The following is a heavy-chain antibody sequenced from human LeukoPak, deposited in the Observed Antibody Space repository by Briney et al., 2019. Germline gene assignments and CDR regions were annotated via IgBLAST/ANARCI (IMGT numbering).Heavy chain of an antibody. CDR2: INLSGST. J-gene: IGHJ4*02. V-gene: IGHV4-34*01. CDR1: VGSFSGYY. CDR3: ARVYSDY. D-gene: IGHD5-18*01. Sequence: SETLSLTCAVYVGSFSGYYWSWIRQPPGKGLEWIGEINLSGSTNYNTSLKSRVTISVDTSKNQFSLRLSSVTAADTAVYYCARVYSDYWGQGTLVTVSS.